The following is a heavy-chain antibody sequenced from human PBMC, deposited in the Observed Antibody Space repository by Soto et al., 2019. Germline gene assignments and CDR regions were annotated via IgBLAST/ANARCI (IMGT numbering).Heavy chain of an antibody. V-gene: IGHV5-51*01. Sequence: LGESLKISCKGSGYSFTSYWIVWVRQMPGKGLEWMGIIYPGDSDTRYSPSFQGQVTISADKSISTAYLQWSSLKASDTAMYYCARQSLLTVRGVTSSYYYMDVWGKGTTVTVSS. CDR2: IYPGDSDT. CDR3: ARQSLLTVRGVTSSYYYMDV. D-gene: IGHD3-10*01. J-gene: IGHJ6*03. CDR1: GYSFTSYW.